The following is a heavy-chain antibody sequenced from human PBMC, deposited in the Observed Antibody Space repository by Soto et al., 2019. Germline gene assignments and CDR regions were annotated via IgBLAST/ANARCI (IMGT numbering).Heavy chain of an antibody. V-gene: IGHV1-18*01. CDR1: GYTFTSYG. CDR2: ISAYSGNI. Sequence: QVQLVQSGADVKKPGASVKVSCKTSGYTFTSYGTSWVRQVPGQGLEWMGWISAYSGNINYAQKFQDRVTMTTDTSTSTAYMELRSLRSDDTAVYYCARECSGATCSFNYWGQGTLVTFAS. CDR3: ARECSGATCSFNY. J-gene: IGHJ4*02. D-gene: IGHD2-15*01.